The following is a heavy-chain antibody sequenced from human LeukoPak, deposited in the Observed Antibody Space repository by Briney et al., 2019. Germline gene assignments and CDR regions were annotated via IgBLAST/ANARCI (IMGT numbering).Heavy chain of an antibody. Sequence: GRSLRLSCAASGFTFSSYEFNWVRQAPGKGLEWVSYISSSGTTIYYADSVKGRFTISRDNAKNSLYLQMDSLRAEDTAVYYCAREYVHCGGDCLDYWGQGTLVTVSS. CDR3: AREYVHCGGDCLDY. V-gene: IGHV3-48*03. D-gene: IGHD2-21*02. CDR1: GFTFSSYE. CDR2: ISSSGTTI. J-gene: IGHJ4*02.